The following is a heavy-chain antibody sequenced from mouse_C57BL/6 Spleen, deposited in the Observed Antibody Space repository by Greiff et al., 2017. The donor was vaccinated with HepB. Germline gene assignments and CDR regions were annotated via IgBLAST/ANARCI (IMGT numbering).Heavy chain of an antibody. CDR3: ARGLWSQYFDV. CDR1: GFTFSSYA. CDR2: ISDGGSYT. V-gene: IGHV5-4*01. J-gene: IGHJ1*03. Sequence: EVQLQESGGGLVKPGGSLKLSCAASGFTFSSYAMSWVRQTPEKRLEWVATISDGGSYTYYPDNVKGRFTISRDNAKNNLYLQMSHLKSEDTAMYYGARGLWSQYFDVWGTGTTVTVSS. D-gene: IGHD1-1*02.